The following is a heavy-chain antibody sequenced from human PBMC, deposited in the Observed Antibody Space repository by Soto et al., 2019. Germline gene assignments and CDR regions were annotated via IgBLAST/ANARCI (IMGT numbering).Heavy chain of an antibody. V-gene: IGHV4-34*02. Sequence: QVQLQQWGAGLLKPSETLSLTCAVYGASVNDYWWSWIRQPPGGGLEWIGEIFHIGITNYNPSLKPRVTMSVDTSKSLVSLDLTSVTAAETAVYYCTRGHNFTCTLGGQGTLVAVSS. CDR2: IFHIGIT. CDR1: GASVNDYW. CDR3: TRGHNFTCTL. D-gene: IGHD2-8*01. J-gene: IGHJ4*02.